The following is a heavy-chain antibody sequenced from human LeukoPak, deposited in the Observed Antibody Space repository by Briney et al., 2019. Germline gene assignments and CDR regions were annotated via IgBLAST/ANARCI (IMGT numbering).Heavy chain of an antibody. V-gene: IGHV1-69*05. CDR3: AREWATYYDILTGYYKGGWFDP. J-gene: IGHJ5*02. CDR1: GGTFSSYA. Sequence: SVKVSYKASGGTFSSYAISWVRQAPGQGREWMGGIIPIFGTANHAQQFHGRDTITTDESTSTAYMELSSLRSEDTAVYYCAREWATYYDILTGYYKGGWFDPWGQGTLVTVSS. CDR2: IIPIFGTA. D-gene: IGHD3-9*01.